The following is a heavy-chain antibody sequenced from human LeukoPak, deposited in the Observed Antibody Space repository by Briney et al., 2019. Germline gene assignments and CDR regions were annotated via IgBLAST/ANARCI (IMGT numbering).Heavy chain of an antibody. J-gene: IGHJ4*02. CDR3: ARDRYYYDSSARYFDY. CDR1: GGSISSYY. Sequence: SETLSLTCTVSGGSISSYYWSWIRQPAGKGLEWIGRIHTSGSTNYSPSLKSRVTMSVDTSKNQFSLRLSSVTAADTAVYYCARDRYYYDSSARYFDYWGQGTLVTVSS. CDR2: IHTSGST. V-gene: IGHV4-4*07. D-gene: IGHD3-22*01.